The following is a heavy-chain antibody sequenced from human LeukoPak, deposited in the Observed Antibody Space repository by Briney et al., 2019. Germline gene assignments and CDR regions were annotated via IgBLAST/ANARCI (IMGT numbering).Heavy chain of an antibody. CDR1: GFTFSSYW. D-gene: IGHD2-15*01. J-gene: IGHJ3*02. Sequence: GGSLRLSCAASGFTFSSYWMHWVRQAPGKGLEWVAVIWYDGSNKYYADSVKGRFTISRDNSKNTLYLQMNSLRAEDTAVYYCARRLYCSGSSCHTGPDAFDIWGQGTMVTVSS. CDR3: ARRLYCSGSSCHTGPDAFDI. CDR2: IWYDGSNK. V-gene: IGHV3-33*08.